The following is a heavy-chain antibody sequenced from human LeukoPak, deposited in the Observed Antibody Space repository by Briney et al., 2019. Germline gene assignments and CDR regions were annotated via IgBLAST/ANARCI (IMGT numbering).Heavy chain of an antibody. CDR1: GGTFSSYA. CDR3: ARSLIDYGGSYDAFDI. CDR2: IIPIFGTA. Sequence: SVKVSCKASGGTFSSYAISWVRQAPGQGLEWMGGIIPIFGTANYAQKFQGRVTINADQSTSTAYMELSSLRSEDTAVYYCARSLIDYGGSYDAFDIWGQGTMVTISS. J-gene: IGHJ3*02. D-gene: IGHD4-23*01. V-gene: IGHV1-69*13.